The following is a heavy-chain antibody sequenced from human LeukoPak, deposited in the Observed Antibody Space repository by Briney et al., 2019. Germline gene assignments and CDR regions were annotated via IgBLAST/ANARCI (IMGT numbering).Heavy chain of an antibody. J-gene: IGHJ4*02. V-gene: IGHV1-69*13. Sequence: SVKVSCKASGGTFSSYAISWVRQAPGQGLEWMGGLIPIFGTANYAQKFQGRVTITADESTSTAYMELSSLRSEDTAVYYCARGWRFGEQGFDYWGQGTLVTVSS. CDR3: ARGWRFGEQGFDY. D-gene: IGHD3-10*01. CDR2: LIPIFGTA. CDR1: GGTFSSYA.